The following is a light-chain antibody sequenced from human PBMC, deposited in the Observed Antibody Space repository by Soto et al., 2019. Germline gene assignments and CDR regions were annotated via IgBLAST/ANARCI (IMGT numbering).Light chain of an antibody. Sequence: EIVLTQSPGTLSLSPGERATLSCRASQSVSSSSLAWYQQKPGQAPRLLIYGASSRATGIPDRFSGSGSGTDFTLTISRLEPEDFAVYYCQQYGGSPFTFGGGTKVEIK. V-gene: IGKV3-20*01. CDR2: GAS. CDR3: QQYGGSPFT. CDR1: QSVSSSS. J-gene: IGKJ4*01.